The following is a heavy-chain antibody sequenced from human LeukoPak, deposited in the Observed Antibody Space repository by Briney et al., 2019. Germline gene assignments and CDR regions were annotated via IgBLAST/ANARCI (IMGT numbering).Heavy chain of an antibody. CDR1: GFTFSSYE. Sequence: PGGPLRLSCAASGFTFSSYEMNWVRQAPGKGLEWVSYISSSGSTIYYADSVKGRFTISRDNAKNSLYLQMNSLRAEDTAVYYCAREQSSGWYGPWDYWGQGTLVTVSS. V-gene: IGHV3-48*03. CDR3: AREQSSGWYGPWDY. J-gene: IGHJ4*02. D-gene: IGHD6-19*01. CDR2: ISSSGSTI.